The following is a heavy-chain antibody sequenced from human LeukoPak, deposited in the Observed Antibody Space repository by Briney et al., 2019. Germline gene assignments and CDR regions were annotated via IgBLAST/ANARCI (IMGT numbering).Heavy chain of an antibody. CDR2: ISAYNGNT. J-gene: IGHJ3*02. CDR3: ARDLLGGGSYDAFDI. CDR1: GYTFTSYG. D-gene: IGHD2-15*01. V-gene: IGHV1-18*01. Sequence: ASVKVSCKASGYTFTSYGISWVRQAPGQGLEWMGWISAYNGNTNYAQKLQGRVTMTTDTSTSTAYMELRSLRSGDTAVYYCARDLLGGGSYDAFDIWGQGTMVTVSS.